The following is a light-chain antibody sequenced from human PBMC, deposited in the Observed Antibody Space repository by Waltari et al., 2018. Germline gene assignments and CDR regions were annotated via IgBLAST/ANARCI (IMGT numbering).Light chain of an antibody. Sequence: QSAXTQPASVSGSPGQSITIXCTGTSSXXXSXNLVSWYQQHPGKAPKLMIYEGSKRPSGVSNRFSGSKSGNTASXTISGLXAEXEADYXCCSYAGXVXFXGGTKLTVL. CDR2: EGS. CDR3: CSYAGXVX. J-gene: IGLJ2*01. CDR1: SSXXXSXNL. V-gene: IGLV2-23*01.